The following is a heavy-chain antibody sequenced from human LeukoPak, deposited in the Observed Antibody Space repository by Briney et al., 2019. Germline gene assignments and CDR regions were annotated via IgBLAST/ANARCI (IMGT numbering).Heavy chain of an antibody. J-gene: IGHJ6*02. CDR3: ARDQDDFGAYYYYGMDV. CDR2: IYTSGST. Sequence: PSQTLSLTCTVSGGSISSGSYYWRWLRQPAGKGLEWIGRIYTSGSTNYNPSLKSRVTISVDTSKNQFSLKLSSVTAADTAVYYCARDQDDFGAYYYYGMDVWGQGTTVTVSS. CDR1: GGSISSGSYY. V-gene: IGHV4-61*02. D-gene: IGHD3-3*01.